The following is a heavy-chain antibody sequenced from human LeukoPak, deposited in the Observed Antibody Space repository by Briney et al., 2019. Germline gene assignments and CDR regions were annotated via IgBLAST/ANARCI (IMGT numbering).Heavy chain of an antibody. CDR2: ITGSGGST. CDR3: AKLGISDGIDY. Sequence: GGSLRLSCTASGFTFSSHAMTWVRQAPGKGLEWGSSITGSGGSTLYAASVKDRFTISRDNSKNTLYLQMNNLRAEDTAVYYCAKLGISDGIDYWGQGTLVTVSS. D-gene: IGHD3-16*01. J-gene: IGHJ4*02. CDR1: GFTFSSHA. V-gene: IGHV3-23*01.